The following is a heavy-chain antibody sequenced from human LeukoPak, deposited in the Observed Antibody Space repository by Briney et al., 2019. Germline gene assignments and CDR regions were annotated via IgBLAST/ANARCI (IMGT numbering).Heavy chain of an antibody. V-gene: IGHV4-31*03. CDR1: GGSISSGGYY. CDR2: IYYSGST. D-gene: IGHD5-24*01. J-gene: IGHJ4*02. Sequence: SETLSLTCTVSGGSISSGGYYWSWIRQHPGKGLEWIGYIYYSGSTYYNPSLQSRVVMSVDTSNNQFSLKLNSVTAADTAVYYCARREGRDGYHFDHWGQGTLVTVSS. CDR3: ARREGRDGYHFDH.